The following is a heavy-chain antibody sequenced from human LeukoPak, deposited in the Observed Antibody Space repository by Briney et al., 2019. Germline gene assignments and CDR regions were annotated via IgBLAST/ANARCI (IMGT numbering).Heavy chain of an antibody. CDR2: IYYSGST. V-gene: IGHV4-39*01. J-gene: IGHJ6*03. D-gene: IGHD1-26*01. Sequence: SETLSLTCTVSGGSISSSSYYWGWIRQPPGKGLEWIGSIYYSGSTYYNPSLKSRVTISVDTSKNQFSLKLSSVTAVDTAVYYCAKGYGWEASCYYYYMDVWGKGTTVTISS. CDR1: GGSISSSSYY. CDR3: AKGYGWEASCYYYYMDV.